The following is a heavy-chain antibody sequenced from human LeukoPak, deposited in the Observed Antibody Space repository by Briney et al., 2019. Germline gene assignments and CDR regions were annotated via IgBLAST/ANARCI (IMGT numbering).Heavy chain of an antibody. CDR2: IYSGGST. Sequence: GGSLRLSCAAPGFTVSSNYMSWVRQAPGKGLEWVSVIYSGGSTYYADSVKGRFTISRDNSKNTLYLQMKSLKAEGTAVYYCSRNLYSSSWYGGPDYWGQGTLVTVSS. CDR1: GFTVSSNY. V-gene: IGHV3-66*01. J-gene: IGHJ4*02. D-gene: IGHD6-13*01. CDR3: SRNLYSSSWYGGPDY.